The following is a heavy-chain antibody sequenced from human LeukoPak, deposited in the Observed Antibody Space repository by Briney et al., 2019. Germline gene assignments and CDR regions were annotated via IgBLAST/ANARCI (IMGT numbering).Heavy chain of an antibody. V-gene: IGHV1-69*13. CDR2: IIPIFGTA. CDR3: ASRKGPYSGSYWGFYYY. J-gene: IGHJ4*02. CDR1: GGTFSSYA. Sequence: SVKVSCKASGGTFSSYAISWVRQAPGQGLEWMGGIIPIFGTANYAQKFQGRVTITADESTSTAYMELSSLRSEDTAVYYCASRKGPYSGSYWGFYYYWGQGTLVTVSS. D-gene: IGHD1-26*01.